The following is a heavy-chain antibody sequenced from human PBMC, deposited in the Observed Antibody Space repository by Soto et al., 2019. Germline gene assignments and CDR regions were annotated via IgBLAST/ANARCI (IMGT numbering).Heavy chain of an antibody. CDR1: GFVFKDSS. Sequence: EVLLVESGGGLVQPGGSLKLSCAASGFVFKDSSIHWVRQASGKGLEWVGRIRDRAYNYATAYAASVEGRFTISRDDSVNTAYLHMSSLKTEDTAIYYCTRLISAAQDYWGQGTLVTVSS. CDR3: TRLISAAQDY. V-gene: IGHV3-73*01. CDR2: IRDRAYNYAT. D-gene: IGHD3-10*01. J-gene: IGHJ4*02.